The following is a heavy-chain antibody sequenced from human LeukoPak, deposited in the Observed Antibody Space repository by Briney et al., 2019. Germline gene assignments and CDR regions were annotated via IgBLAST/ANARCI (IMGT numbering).Heavy chain of an antibody. J-gene: IGHJ5*02. CDR1: GYTLTELS. CDR2: FDPEDGET. CDR3: VTARGGYDFNWFDP. Sequence: ASVKVSCKVSGYTLTELSMHWVRQAPGKGLEWMGGFDPEDGETIYAQKFQGRVTMTEDTSTDTAYMELSSLRSEDTAVYYCVTARGGYDFNWFDPWGQGTLVTVSS. D-gene: IGHD5-12*01. V-gene: IGHV1-24*01.